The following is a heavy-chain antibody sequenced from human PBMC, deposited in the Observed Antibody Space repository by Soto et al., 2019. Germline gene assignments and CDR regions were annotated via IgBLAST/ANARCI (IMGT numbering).Heavy chain of an antibody. CDR3: AKVFEGSSAAGFDY. D-gene: IGHD3-9*01. Sequence: GGSLRLSCAASGFTFDDYAMHWVRQAPGKGLEWVSGISWNSGSIGYADSVKGRFTISRDNAKNSLYLQMNSLRAEDTALYYCAKVFEGSSAAGFDYWGQGTLVTVFS. J-gene: IGHJ4*02. CDR1: GFTFDDYA. CDR2: ISWNSGSI. V-gene: IGHV3-9*01.